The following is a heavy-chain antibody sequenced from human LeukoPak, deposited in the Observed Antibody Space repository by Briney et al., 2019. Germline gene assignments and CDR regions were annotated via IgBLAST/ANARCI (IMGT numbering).Heavy chain of an antibody. V-gene: IGHV3-48*02. CDR3: ARSRGFGELFDY. D-gene: IGHD3-10*01. CDR1: GFTLSSYS. J-gene: IGHJ4*02. CDR2: ISSSSTI. Sequence: GGSLRLSCAAPGFTLSSYSMNWVRQAPGKGLEWVSYISSSSTIYYADSVKGRFTISRDNAKNSLYLQMNSLRDEDTAVYYCARSRGFGELFDYWGQGTLVTVSS.